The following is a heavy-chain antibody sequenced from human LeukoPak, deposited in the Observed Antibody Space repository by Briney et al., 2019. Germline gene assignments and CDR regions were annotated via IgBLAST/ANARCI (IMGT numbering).Heavy chain of an antibody. CDR3: AREPDCSGGSCYLRSFDY. V-gene: IGHV3-21*01. D-gene: IGHD2-15*01. Sequence: GGSLRLSCAASGFTFRSYSIDWGPQTPGKGLEWVSSISSSSSYIYYADSVKGRFTISRDNAKNSLYLQMNSLRAEDTAVYYCAREPDCSGGSCYLRSFDYWGQGTLVTVSS. J-gene: IGHJ4*02. CDR2: ISSSSSYI. CDR1: GFTFRSYS.